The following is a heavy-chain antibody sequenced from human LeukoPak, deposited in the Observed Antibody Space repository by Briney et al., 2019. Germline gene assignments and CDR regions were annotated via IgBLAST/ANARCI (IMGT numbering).Heavy chain of an antibody. CDR3: ARGVRWFGELSDWFDP. V-gene: IGHV4-59*01. CDR1: GGSISSYY. D-gene: IGHD3-10*01. Sequence: PSEPLSLTCTVSGGSISSYYWSWIRQPPGKGLEWIGYIYYSGSTNYNPSLKSRVTISVDTSKNQFSLKLSSVTAADTAVYYCARGVRWFGELSDWFDPWGQGTLVTVSS. J-gene: IGHJ5*02. CDR2: IYYSGST.